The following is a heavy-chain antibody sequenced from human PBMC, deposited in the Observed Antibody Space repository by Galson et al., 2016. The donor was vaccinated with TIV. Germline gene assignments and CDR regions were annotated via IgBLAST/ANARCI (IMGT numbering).Heavy chain of an antibody. D-gene: IGHD4-17*01. CDR2: IYSGGDT. J-gene: IGHJ3*01. CDR1: GFTVNAYH. Sequence: SLRLSCAVSGFTVNAYHMSWVRQAPGKGLEWVSVIYSGGDTYYSDSVKGRCTISRDNSKDTVHLQMNSLRVEDTAVYYCARKDSSVHGDLRGAFDVWGQGTKVIVSS. CDR3: ARKDSSVHGDLRGAFDV. V-gene: IGHV3-53*01.